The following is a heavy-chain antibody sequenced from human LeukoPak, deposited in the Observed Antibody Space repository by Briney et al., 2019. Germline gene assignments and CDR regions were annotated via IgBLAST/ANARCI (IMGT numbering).Heavy chain of an antibody. Sequence: SETLSLTCTVSGGSISSYYWSWIRQPPGKGLEWIGYIYYSGSTNYNPSLKSRVTISVDTSKKQFSLKLSSVTAADTAVYYCARPNGKWLVHDAFDIWGQGTMVTVSS. V-gene: IGHV4-59*08. CDR2: IYYSGST. CDR3: ARPNGKWLVHDAFDI. J-gene: IGHJ3*02. D-gene: IGHD6-19*01. CDR1: GGSISSYY.